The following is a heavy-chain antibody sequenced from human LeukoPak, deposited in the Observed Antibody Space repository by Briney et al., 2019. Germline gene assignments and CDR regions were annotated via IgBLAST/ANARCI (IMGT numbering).Heavy chain of an antibody. V-gene: IGHV3-30*18. CDR1: GFTFSSYG. Sequence: GGSLRLSCAASGFTFSSYGMHWVRQAPGKGLEWVADIVYDGSSKYYADSVKGRFTISRDNSKSTLYLEMNSLRGEDTAVYYCAKEDGGDYGMDVWGQGTTVIVSS. CDR2: IVYDGSSK. J-gene: IGHJ6*02. CDR3: AKEDGGDYGMDV. D-gene: IGHD3-10*01.